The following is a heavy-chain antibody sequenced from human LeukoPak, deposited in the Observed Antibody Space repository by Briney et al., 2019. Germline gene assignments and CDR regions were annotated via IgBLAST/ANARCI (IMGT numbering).Heavy chain of an antibody. CDR1: GFTFDDYA. Sequence: GGPLRLSCAASGFTFDDYAMHWVRQAPGKGLEWVSGISWNSGSIGYADSVKGRFTISRDNAKNSLYLQVNSLRAEDTALYYCATGDSSGYYYALLDYWGQGTLVTVSS. V-gene: IGHV3-9*01. D-gene: IGHD3-22*01. CDR3: ATGDSSGYYYALLDY. J-gene: IGHJ4*02. CDR2: ISWNSGSI.